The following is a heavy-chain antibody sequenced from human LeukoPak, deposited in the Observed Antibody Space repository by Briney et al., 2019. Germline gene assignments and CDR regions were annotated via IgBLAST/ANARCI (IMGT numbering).Heavy chain of an antibody. V-gene: IGHV3-33*01. Sequence: PGGSLRLSCAASGFTFSTYGMHWVRQAQGKVLEWVALTWYDGSNKNYADSVKGRFTISRDNSKNTLYLQMNSLRGEDTAVYYCARGGLTIAEATTSWYLDYWGQGTLVTVSS. J-gene: IGHJ4*02. CDR2: TWYDGSNK. CDR3: ARGGLTIAEATTSWYLDY. D-gene: IGHD1-26*01. CDR1: GFTFSTYG.